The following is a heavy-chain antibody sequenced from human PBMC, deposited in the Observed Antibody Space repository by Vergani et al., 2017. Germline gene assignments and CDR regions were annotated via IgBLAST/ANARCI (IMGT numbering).Heavy chain of an antibody. CDR2: LYYSGST. D-gene: IGHD3-10*01. J-gene: IGHJ5*02. Sequence: QLQLQESGPGLVKPSETLSLTCTVSGGSISSSSYYWGWIRQPPGRGLEWIGILYYSGSTYYNPSLKSRVTISVDTSKNLFSLKLSSVTAADTAVYYCARRGSGIYYGTKLNGFDPWGQGTLVTVSS. V-gene: IGHV4-39*07. CDR1: GGSISSSSYY. CDR3: ARRGSGIYYGTKLNGFDP.